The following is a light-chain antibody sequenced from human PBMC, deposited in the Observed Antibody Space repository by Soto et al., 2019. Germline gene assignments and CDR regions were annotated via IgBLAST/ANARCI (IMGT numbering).Light chain of an antibody. CDR3: QRYGISHTWT. Sequence: EIVLTQSPATLSLSPGERATLSCRASQSLSSNYLAWYQQKPGQAPRLLLYGTSTRATGIPDRFSGSGSRTDFTLTISSLEPEDFAVYYCQRYGISHTWTFGQGTKVDI. J-gene: IGKJ1*01. CDR1: QSLSSNY. CDR2: GTS. V-gene: IGKV3-20*01.